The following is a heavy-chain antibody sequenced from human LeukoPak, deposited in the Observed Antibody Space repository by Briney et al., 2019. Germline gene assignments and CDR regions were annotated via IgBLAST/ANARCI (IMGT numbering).Heavy chain of an antibody. V-gene: IGHV3-21*01. CDR3: ASLMTSVTIPDY. J-gene: IGHJ4*02. CDR2: ITTSSSHV. CDR1: GFAFSSYS. D-gene: IGHD4-17*01. Sequence: GGSLRLSGAASGFAFSSYSMNWIRQAPGKGLEWVSSITTSSSHVYYADSVKGRFTISRDNAKNSLYLQMNSLRAEDTAVYYCASLMTSVTIPDYWGQGTLVTVSS.